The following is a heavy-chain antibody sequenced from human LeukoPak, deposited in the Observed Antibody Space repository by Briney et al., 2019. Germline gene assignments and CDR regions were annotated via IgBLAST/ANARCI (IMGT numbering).Heavy chain of an antibody. J-gene: IGHJ4*02. D-gene: IGHD6-25*01. CDR1: GYIFRQFG. CDR3: ARGFPVSSAAGDY. CDR2: INPNSGGT. V-gene: IGHV1-2*02. Sequence: ASVKVSCKASGYIFRQFGIIWVRQAPGQGLEWVGWINPNSGGTNYAQKFQGRVTMIRDTSISTAYMELSRLRSDDTAVYYCARGFPVSSAAGDYWGQGTLVTVSS.